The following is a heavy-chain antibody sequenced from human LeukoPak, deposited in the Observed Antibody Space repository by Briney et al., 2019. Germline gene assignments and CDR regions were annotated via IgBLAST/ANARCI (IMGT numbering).Heavy chain of an antibody. CDR3: ARGPAAHHPEYFQH. CDR1: GYTFTSYG. Sequence: ASVKVSCKASGYTFTSYGISWVRQAPGQGLEWMGWISAYNGNTNYAQKLQGRVTMATDTSTSTAYMELRSLRSDDTAVYYCARGPAAHHPEYFQHWGQGTLVTVSS. V-gene: IGHV1-18*01. D-gene: IGHD2-2*01. J-gene: IGHJ1*01. CDR2: ISAYNGNT.